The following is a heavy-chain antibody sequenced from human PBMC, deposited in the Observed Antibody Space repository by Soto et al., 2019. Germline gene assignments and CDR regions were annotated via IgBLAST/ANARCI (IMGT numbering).Heavy chain of an antibody. Sequence: SETLSLTCTVSGGSVSSGSYYWSWIRQPPGKGLEWIGYIYQSGTTNYNASLKSRVTISIDTSKNQFFLKLNSVTAADTAVYYCARDSSGRHDYWGQGTLVTVSS. CDR3: ARDSSGRHDY. D-gene: IGHD3-22*01. CDR2: IYQSGTT. CDR1: GGSVSSGSYY. V-gene: IGHV4-61*01. J-gene: IGHJ4*02.